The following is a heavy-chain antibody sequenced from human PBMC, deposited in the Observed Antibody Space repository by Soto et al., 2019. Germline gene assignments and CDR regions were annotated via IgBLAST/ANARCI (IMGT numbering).Heavy chain of an antibody. V-gene: IGHV3-33*01. J-gene: IGHJ6*02. CDR2: IWYDGSNK. CDR3: ARERRSSRGYYYYGMDV. Sequence: QVQLVESGGGVVQPGRSLRLSCAASGFTFSSYGMHWVRQAPGKGLEWVAVIWYDGSNKYYADSVKGRFTISRDNSKNTLYLQMNSLRAEDTAVYYCARERRSSRGYYYYGMDVWGQGTTVTVSS. D-gene: IGHD2-15*01. CDR1: GFTFSSYG.